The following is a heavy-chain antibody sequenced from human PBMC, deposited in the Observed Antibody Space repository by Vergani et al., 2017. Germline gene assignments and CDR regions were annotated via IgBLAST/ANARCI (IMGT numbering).Heavy chain of an antibody. J-gene: IGHJ4*02. CDR1: EYSFRNYW. V-gene: IGHV5-51*01. Sequence: EVALVQSGPEMRKPGESLKISCKGSEYSFRNYWIGWVRQMPGKGLEWMGIIYSADSDTRYSPSFQGQVTISADKSISTAFLQWDSLKASDTALYYCARHTTYTDSWGQGTLVTVSS. CDR3: ARHTTYTDS. D-gene: IGHD1-1*01. CDR2: IYSADSDT.